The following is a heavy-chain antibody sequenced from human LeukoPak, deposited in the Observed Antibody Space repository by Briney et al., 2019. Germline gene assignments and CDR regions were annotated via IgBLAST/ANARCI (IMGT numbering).Heavy chain of an antibody. CDR2: IIPIFGTA. J-gene: IGHJ4*02. Sequence: ASVKVSCKASGGTFSSYAISWVRQAPGQGLEWMGGIIPIFGTANYAQKFQGRVTITADESTSTAYMELSSLRSEDTAVYYCARDRVYYYDSSGVFDYWGQGTLVTVSS. CDR1: GGTFSSYA. D-gene: IGHD3-22*01. CDR3: ARDRVYYYDSSGVFDY. V-gene: IGHV1-69*13.